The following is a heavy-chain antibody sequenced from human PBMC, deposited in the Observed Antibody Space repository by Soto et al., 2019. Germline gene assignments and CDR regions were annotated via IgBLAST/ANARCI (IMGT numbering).Heavy chain of an antibody. D-gene: IGHD1-7*01. J-gene: IGHJ5*02. Sequence: QVQLQQWGAGLLKPSETLSLTCAVYGGSFSGYYWSWIRQPPGKGLEWIGEINHSGSTNYNPSLKSRVTISVDTSKNHFSLKLSSVTAADTAVYYCARGLNWNYRLNWFDPWGQGTLVTVSS. CDR2: INHSGST. CDR1: GGSFSGYY. CDR3: ARGLNWNYRLNWFDP. V-gene: IGHV4-34*01.